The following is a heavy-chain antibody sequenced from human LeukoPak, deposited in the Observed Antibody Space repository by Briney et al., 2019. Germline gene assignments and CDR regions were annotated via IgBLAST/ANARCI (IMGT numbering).Heavy chain of an antibody. CDR3: ARVGGEDSSSWYVHHYYYYMDV. CDR2: ISSSGSTI. CDR1: GFTFSSYE. J-gene: IGHJ6*03. Sequence: GGSLRLSCAASGFTFSSYEMNWVRQAPGKGLEWVSYISSSGSTIYYADSVKGRFTISRDNAKNSLYLQMNSLRAEDTAVYYCARVGGEDSSSWYVHHYYYYMDVWGKGTTVTISS. V-gene: IGHV3-48*03. D-gene: IGHD6-13*01.